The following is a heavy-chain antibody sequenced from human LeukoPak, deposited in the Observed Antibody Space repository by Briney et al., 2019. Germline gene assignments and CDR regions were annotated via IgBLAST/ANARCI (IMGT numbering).Heavy chain of an antibody. D-gene: IGHD3-3*01. J-gene: IGHJ6*03. Sequence: GASVKVSCKASGYTFTGYYMHWVRQAPGQGLEWMGWINPNSGGTNYAQKFQGRVTMTRDTSISTAYMELSRLRSDDTAVYYCAREPDFWTPGMDVWGKGTTVTVSS. CDR2: INPNSGGT. V-gene: IGHV1-2*02. CDR1: GYTFTGYY. CDR3: AREPDFWTPGMDV.